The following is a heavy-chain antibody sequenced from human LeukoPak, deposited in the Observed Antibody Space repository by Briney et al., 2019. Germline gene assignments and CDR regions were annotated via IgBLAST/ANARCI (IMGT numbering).Heavy chain of an antibody. CDR2: INSDGSST. D-gene: IGHD3-10*01. J-gene: IGHJ4*02. CDR1: GFTFSSYW. Sequence: QPGGSLRLSCAASGFTFSSYWMHWVRQAPGKGLVWVSRINSDGSSTSYADSVKGRFTISRDNAKNTLYLQMNSLRAEDTAVYYCASPEDYYGSGFPFDYWGQGTLVTVSS. V-gene: IGHV3-74*01. CDR3: ASPEDYYGSGFPFDY.